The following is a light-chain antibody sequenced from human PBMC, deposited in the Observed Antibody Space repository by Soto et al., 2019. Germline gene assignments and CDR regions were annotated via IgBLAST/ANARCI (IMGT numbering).Light chain of an antibody. CDR3: TSWATSNTMI. V-gene: IGLV2-14*03. Sequence: QSALTQPASVSGSPGQSITISCTGTSSDIGAYNFVSWYQQHPGQAPQLMLYDVNSRPSGVSDRFSGYKSGNTASLTISGLQAEDEADYYCTSWATSNTMIFGGGTKLTVL. CDR2: DVN. J-gene: IGLJ2*01. CDR1: SSDIGAYNF.